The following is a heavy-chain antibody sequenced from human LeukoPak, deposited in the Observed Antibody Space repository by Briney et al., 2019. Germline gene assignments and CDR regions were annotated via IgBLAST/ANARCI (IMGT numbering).Heavy chain of an antibody. V-gene: IGHV3-73*01. CDR3: AKDGDSSGDFGYFDY. CDR1: GFTFSGSA. Sequence: GGSLRLSCAASGFTFSGSALHWVRQASGKGLEWVGRIRSTANGYATAYAASVKGRFTISRDDSKNTAYLQMNSLRAEDTAVYYCAKDGDSSGDFGYFDYWGQGTLVTVSS. J-gene: IGHJ4*02. D-gene: IGHD6-19*01. CDR2: IRSTANGYAT.